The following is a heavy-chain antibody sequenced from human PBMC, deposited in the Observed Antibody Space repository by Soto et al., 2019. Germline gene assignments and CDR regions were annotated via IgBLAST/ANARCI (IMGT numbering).Heavy chain of an antibody. J-gene: IGHJ4*02. CDR1: GGSISSYY. D-gene: IGHD3-22*01. CDR2: IYYSGST. V-gene: IGHV4-59*01. Sequence: SETLSLTCTVSGGSISSYYWSWIRQPPGKGLEWIGYIYYSGSTNYNPSLKSRVTISVDTSKNQFSLKLSSVTAADTAVYYCARMNYYDTSGYPFDYWGQGMMVSVSS. CDR3: ARMNYYDTSGYPFDY.